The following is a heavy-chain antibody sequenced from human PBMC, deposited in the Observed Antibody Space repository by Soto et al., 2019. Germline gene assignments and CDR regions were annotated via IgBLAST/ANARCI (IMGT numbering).Heavy chain of an antibody. CDR1: GFTFSSYS. Sequence: GGSLRLSCAASGFTFSSYSMNWVRQAPGKGLEWVSYISSSSSTIYYADSVKGRFTISRDNAKNSLYLQMNSLRAEDTAVYYCERKKYPTSSRLDGGQPGMDVWANGTTVPVSS. CDR3: ERKKYPTSSRLDGGQPGMDV. J-gene: IGHJ6*04. CDR2: ISSSSSTI. V-gene: IGHV3-48*04. D-gene: IGHD6-6*01.